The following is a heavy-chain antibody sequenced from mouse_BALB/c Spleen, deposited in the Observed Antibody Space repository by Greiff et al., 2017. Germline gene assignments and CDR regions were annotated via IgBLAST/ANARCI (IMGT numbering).Heavy chain of an antibody. J-gene: IGHJ3*01. CDR3: ARDKGYYGSSSAY. D-gene: IGHD1-1*01. CDR2: IWAGGST. V-gene: IGHV2-9*02. Sequence: VMLVESGPGLVAPSQSLSITCTVSGFSLTSYGVHWVRQPPGKGLEWLGVIWAGGSTNYNSALMSRLSISKDNSKSQVFLKMNSLQTDDTAMYYCARDKGYYGSSSAYWGQGTLVTVSA. CDR1: GFSLTSYG.